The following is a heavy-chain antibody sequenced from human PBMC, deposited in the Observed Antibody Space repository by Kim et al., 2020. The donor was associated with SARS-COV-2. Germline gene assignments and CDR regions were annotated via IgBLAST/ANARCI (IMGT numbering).Heavy chain of an antibody. V-gene: IGHV1-46*01. Sequence: AQKFQGRVTMTRDTSTSTVYMELSSLRSEDTAVYYCARVRQGQRHDAFDIWGQGTMVTVSS. CDR3: ARVRQGQRHDAFDI. D-gene: IGHD1-1*01. J-gene: IGHJ3*02.